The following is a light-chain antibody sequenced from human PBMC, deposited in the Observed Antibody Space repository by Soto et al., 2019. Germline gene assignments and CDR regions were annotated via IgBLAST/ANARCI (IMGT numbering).Light chain of an antibody. CDR1: SSEGGGYNY. Sequence: QSVLTQPPSASGSPGQSVTLSCIWTSSEGGGYNYVSWYQQHPGKAPKLMIYEVSKRPSGGPARFSGSKSGNTASLTFSGLQAEDEADYYCSSYAASNNLGVFGGGTKVTVL. CDR2: EVS. CDR3: SSYAASNNLGV. V-gene: IGLV2-8*01. J-gene: IGLJ2*01.